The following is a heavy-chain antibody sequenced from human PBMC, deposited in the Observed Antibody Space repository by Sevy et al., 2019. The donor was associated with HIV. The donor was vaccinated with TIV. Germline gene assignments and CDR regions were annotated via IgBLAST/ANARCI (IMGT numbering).Heavy chain of an antibody. J-gene: IGHJ4*02. CDR1: GFTLSDYN. CDR2: ITDSSSYI. Sequence: GGSLRLSCTASGFTLSDYNMNWVRQAPGKGLEWVSSITDSSSYIYHAYSVKGRFTISRDNAKKSLYLQMNSLRAEDTAIYYCARDRRTLNYYRSSGYNYYFDYWGQGTLVTVSS. CDR3: ARDRRTLNYYRSSGYNYYFDY. D-gene: IGHD3-22*01. V-gene: IGHV3-21*01.